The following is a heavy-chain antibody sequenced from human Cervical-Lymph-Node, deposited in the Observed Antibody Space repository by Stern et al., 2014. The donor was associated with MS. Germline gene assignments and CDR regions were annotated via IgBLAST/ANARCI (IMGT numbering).Heavy chain of an antibody. V-gene: IGHV1-46*01. CDR1: GYTFTNYY. D-gene: IGHD3-16*01. Sequence: QVQLVESGPEVKKPSASLSVSCKTSGYTFTNYYIHWARQPPRQGLEWMGIIHTNGSGTTSAHKFLDRLTFNRDTSTTTLYLMLLTLASEDTAMYYCTRAVGGVGGEWGQGTLVFVSS. CDR3: TRAVGGVGGE. J-gene: IGHJ4*02. CDR2: IHTNGSGT.